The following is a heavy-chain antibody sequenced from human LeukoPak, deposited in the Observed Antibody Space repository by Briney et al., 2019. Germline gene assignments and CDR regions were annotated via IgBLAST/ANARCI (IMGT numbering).Heavy chain of an antibody. V-gene: IGHV4-34*01. CDR3: ALLRLRFGLAPIDY. CDR2: INHSGST. J-gene: IGHJ4*02. CDR1: GGSFSGYY. Sequence: SETLSLTCAVYGGSFSGYYWSWIRQPPGKGLEWIGEINHSGSTNYNPSLKSRVTISVDTSKNQFSLKLSSVTAADTAVYYCALLRLRFGLAPIDYWGQGTLVTVSS. D-gene: IGHD5-12*01.